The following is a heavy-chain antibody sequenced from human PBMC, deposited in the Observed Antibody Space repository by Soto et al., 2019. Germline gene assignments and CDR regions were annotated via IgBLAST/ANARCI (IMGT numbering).Heavy chain of an antibody. CDR3: AKDSVYGYHYFDY. J-gene: IGHJ4*02. V-gene: IGHV3-23*01. CDR2: ISGSGGST. CDR1: GFTFSSYA. Sequence: GGSLRLSCAASGFTFSSYAMSWVRQAPGKGLEWVSAISGSGGSTYYADSVKGRFTISSDNSKNTLYLQMNSLRAEDTAVYYCAKDSVYGYHYFDYWGQGTLVTVSS. D-gene: IGHD5-18*01.